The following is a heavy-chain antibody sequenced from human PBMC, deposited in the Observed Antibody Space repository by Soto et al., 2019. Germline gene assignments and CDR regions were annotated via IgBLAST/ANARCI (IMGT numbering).Heavy chain of an antibody. CDR2: ISYDGSNK. Sequence: PGGSLRLSCAASGFTFSSYAMHWVRQAPGKGLEWVAVISYDGSNKYYADSVKGRFTISRDNSKNTLYLQMNSLRVEDTAVYYCAKQGDYDFWSSSNNWLDPWGQGTLVTVSS. J-gene: IGHJ5*02. D-gene: IGHD3-3*01. CDR1: GFTFSSYA. CDR3: AKQGDYDFWSSSNNWLDP. V-gene: IGHV3-30-3*01.